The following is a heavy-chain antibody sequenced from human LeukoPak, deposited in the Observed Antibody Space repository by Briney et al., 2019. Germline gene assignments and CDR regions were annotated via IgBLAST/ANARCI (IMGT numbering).Heavy chain of an antibody. D-gene: IGHD6-13*01. J-gene: IGHJ4*02. V-gene: IGHV1-2*06. CDR3: ARSIAAAGNFGDY. CDR2: INPNSGGT. Sequence: ASVKVSCKASGDTFTGYYMHWVRQAPGQGLECMGRINPNSGGTNYAQKFQGRVTMTRDTSISTAYMELSRLRSDDTAVYYCARSIAAAGNFGDYWGQGTLVTVSS. CDR1: GDTFTGYY.